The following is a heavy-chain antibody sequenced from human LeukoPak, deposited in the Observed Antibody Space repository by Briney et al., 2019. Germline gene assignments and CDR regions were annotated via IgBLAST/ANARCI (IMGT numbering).Heavy chain of an antibody. D-gene: IGHD6-19*01. V-gene: IGHV3-30*02. J-gene: IGHJ1*01. CDR3: AKDSSGWFEYFQH. Sequence: PGGSLRLSCAASGFTFNTFGMHWVRQAPGKGLEWVAFIRYDGTNKYYADSVKGRFTISRDNSKNTLYLQMNSLRAEDTAVYYCAKDSSGWFEYFQHWGQGTLVTVSS. CDR2: IRYDGTNK. CDR1: GFTFNTFG.